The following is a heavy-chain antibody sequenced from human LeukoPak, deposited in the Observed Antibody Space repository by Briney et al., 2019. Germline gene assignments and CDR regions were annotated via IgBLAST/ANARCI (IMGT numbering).Heavy chain of an antibody. Sequence: ASVTVSCKASGYTFTGYYMHWVRQAPGQGLEWMGWINPNSGGTNYAQKFQGRVTMTRDTSISTAYMELSRLRSDDTAVYYCARARITMVRGSRYGMDVWGQGTTVTVSS. V-gene: IGHV1-2*02. CDR1: GYTFTGYY. CDR2: INPNSGGT. CDR3: ARARITMVRGSRYGMDV. D-gene: IGHD3-10*01. J-gene: IGHJ6*02.